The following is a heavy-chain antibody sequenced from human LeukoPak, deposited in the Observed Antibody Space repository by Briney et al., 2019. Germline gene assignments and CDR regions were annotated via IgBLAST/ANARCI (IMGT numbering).Heavy chain of an antibody. V-gene: IGHV4-59*01. CDR3: ARDGYSGSDAL. J-gene: IGHJ4*02. CDR1: GGSISTYY. CDR2: IYHSGST. D-gene: IGHD5-12*01. Sequence: SETLSLTCTVSGGSISTYYWSWIRQPPGKGLEWIGYIYHSGSTNYNPSLKSRITISVDTSQNQFSLKLSSVTAADTAVYYCARDGYSGSDALWGQGTLVTVSS.